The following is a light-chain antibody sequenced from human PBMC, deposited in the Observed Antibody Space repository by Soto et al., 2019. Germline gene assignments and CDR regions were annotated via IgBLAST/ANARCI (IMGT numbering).Light chain of an antibody. J-gene: IGLJ7*01. Sequence: QSALTQPPSVSAAPGQKVTISCSGSNSNIGNNYVSWYQQLPGTAPKLLIYDNNKRPSGIPDRFSGSRSGTSATLGITGLQTGDVADYYCGAWDSSLNISVFGGGTKLTVL. CDR2: DNN. V-gene: IGLV1-51*01. CDR3: GAWDSSLNISV. CDR1: NSNIGNNY.